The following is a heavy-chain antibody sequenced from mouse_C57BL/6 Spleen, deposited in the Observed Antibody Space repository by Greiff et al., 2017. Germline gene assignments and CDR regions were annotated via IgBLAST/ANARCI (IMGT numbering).Heavy chain of an antibody. CDR2: IDPSDSYT. J-gene: IGHJ3*01. Sequence: QVQLKESGAELVMPGASVKLSCKASGYTFTSYWMHWVKQRPGQGLEWIGEIDPSDSYTNYNQKFKGKSTLTVDKSSSTAYMQLSSLTSEDSAVYYCARSKLGWFADWGQGTLVTVSA. D-gene: IGHD4-1*01. CDR3: ARSKLGWFAD. V-gene: IGHV1-69*01. CDR1: GYTFTSYW.